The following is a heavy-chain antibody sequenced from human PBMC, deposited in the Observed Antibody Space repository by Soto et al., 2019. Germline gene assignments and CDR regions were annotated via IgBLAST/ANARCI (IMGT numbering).Heavy chain of an antibody. CDR2: ISSSSSYI. J-gene: IGHJ4*02. CDR3: ARVPLPDYGDYSSDY. CDR1: GFTFSSYS. V-gene: IGHV3-21*01. Sequence: GGSLRLSCAASGFTFSSYSMNWVRQAPGKGLEWVSSISSSSSYIYYADSVKGRFTISRDNAKNSLYLQMNSLRAEDTAVYYCARVPLPDYGDYSSDYWGQGTLVTVSS. D-gene: IGHD4-17*01.